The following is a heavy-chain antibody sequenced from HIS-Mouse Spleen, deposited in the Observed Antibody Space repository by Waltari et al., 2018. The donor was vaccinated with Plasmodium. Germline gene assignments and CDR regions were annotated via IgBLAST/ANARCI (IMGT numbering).Heavy chain of an antibody. J-gene: IGHJ1*01. CDR1: GYTFTGYY. V-gene: IGHV1-2*02. D-gene: IGHD6-13*01. Sequence: QAQLVQSGAEVKKPGASVKVPCQASGYTFTGYYMHWVRPAPGLGPEWMGWINPNSGGTNYAQKFQGRVTMTRDTSISTAYMELSRLRSDDTAVYYCARVLGYKAAAGTFVEYFQHWGQGTLVTVSS. CDR3: ARVLGYKAAAGTFVEYFQH. CDR2: INPNSGGT.